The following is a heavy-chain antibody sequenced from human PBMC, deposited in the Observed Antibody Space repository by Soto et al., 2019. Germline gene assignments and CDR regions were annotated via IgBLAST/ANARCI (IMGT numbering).Heavy chain of an antibody. CDR1: GFTFSSYA. CDR2: IGGSDSST. D-gene: IGHD6-13*01. Sequence: EVQLLDSGGGLVQPGGSLRLSCAASGFTFSSYAMSWVRQAPGKGLEWVSTIGGSDSSTYYAGSVRGRFTISRDNSKNTLFLQMNSLGAEDTAIYYCARDGLASSGFYGMDVWGQGTSVTVSS. J-gene: IGHJ6*02. V-gene: IGHV3-23*01. CDR3: ARDGLASSGFYGMDV.